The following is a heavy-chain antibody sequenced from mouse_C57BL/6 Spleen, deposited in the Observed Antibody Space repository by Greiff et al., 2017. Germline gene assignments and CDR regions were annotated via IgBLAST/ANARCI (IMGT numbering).Heavy chain of an antibody. CDR1: GYTFTSYW. CDR2: IDPSDSET. D-gene: IGHD3-2*02. V-gene: IGHV1-52*01. J-gene: IGHJ3*01. CDR3: AADQATSVAWFAY. Sequence: QVQLQQPGAELVRPGSSVKLSCKASGYTFTSYWMHWVKQRPIQGLEWIGNIDPSDSETHYNQKLKDKVTLTVDKSSSTAYMQRSSLTSEGSAGYDCAADQATSVAWFAYGGQETLVTVSA.